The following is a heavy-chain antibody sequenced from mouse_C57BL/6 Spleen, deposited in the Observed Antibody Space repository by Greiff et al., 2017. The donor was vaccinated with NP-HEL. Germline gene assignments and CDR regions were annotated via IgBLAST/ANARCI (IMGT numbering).Heavy chain of an antibody. D-gene: IGHD2-4*01. CDR2: IDPSDSYT. Sequence: VQLQQPGAELVRPGTSVKLSCKASGYTFTSYWMHWVKQRPGQGLEWIGVIDPSDSYTNYNQKFKGKATLTVDTSSSTAYMQLSSLTSEDSAVYYCARREDYDPYYFDYWGQGTTLTVSS. J-gene: IGHJ2*01. CDR1: GYTFTSYW. V-gene: IGHV1-59*01. CDR3: ARREDYDPYYFDY.